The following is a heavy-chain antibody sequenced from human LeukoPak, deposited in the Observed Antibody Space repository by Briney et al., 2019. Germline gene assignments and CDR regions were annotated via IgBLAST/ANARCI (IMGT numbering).Heavy chain of an antibody. V-gene: IGHV3-23*01. D-gene: IGHD2-2*01. CDR3: AKDFFRDCSSTSCFPSPFDY. CDR2: ISGSGGST. Sequence: GGSLRLSCAASGFTFSSYAMSWVRQAPGKGLEWVSAISGSGGSTYYADSVKGRFTISRDNSKNTLYLQMNSLRAEDTAVYYCAKDFFRDCSSTSCFPSPFDYWGQGTLVTVSS. CDR1: GFTFSSYA. J-gene: IGHJ4*02.